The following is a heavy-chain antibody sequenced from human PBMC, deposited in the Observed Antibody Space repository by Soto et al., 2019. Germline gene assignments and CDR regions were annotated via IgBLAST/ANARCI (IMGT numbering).Heavy chain of an antibody. CDR2: IDPSDSYT. V-gene: IGHV5-10-1*01. Sequence: GESLKISCKGSGYSFTSYWISWVRQMPGKGLEWMGRIDPSDSYTNYSPSFQGHVTISADKSISTAYLQWSSLKASDTAIYYCARRGCSSTSCAEYYYYGMDVWGQGTTVTVSS. CDR1: GYSFTSYW. CDR3: ARRGCSSTSCAEYYYYGMDV. D-gene: IGHD2-2*01. J-gene: IGHJ6*02.